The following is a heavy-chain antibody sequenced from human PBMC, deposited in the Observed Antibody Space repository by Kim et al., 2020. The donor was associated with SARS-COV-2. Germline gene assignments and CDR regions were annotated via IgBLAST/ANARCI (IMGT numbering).Heavy chain of an antibody. CDR2: IRSKANSYAT. J-gene: IGHJ4*02. CDR3: TSPIAAAGTKGKLFDY. V-gene: IGHV3-73*01. CDR1: GFTFSGSA. D-gene: IGHD6-13*01. Sequence: GGSLRLSCAASGFTFSGSAMHWVRQASGKGLEWVGRIRSKANSYATAYAASVKGRFTISRDDSKNTAYLQMNSLKTEDTAVYYCTSPIAAAGTKGKLFDYWGQGTLVTVSS.